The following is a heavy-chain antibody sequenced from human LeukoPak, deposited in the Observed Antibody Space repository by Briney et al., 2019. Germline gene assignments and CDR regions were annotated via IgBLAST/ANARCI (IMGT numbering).Heavy chain of an antibody. D-gene: IGHD3-10*01. V-gene: IGHV3-23*01. CDR1: GFTFSSYA. Sequence: GGSLRLSCAASGFTFSSYAMSWARQAPGKGLEWVSAISGSGGSTYYADSVKGRFTISRDSSKNSLYLQMNSLRAEDTAVYYCARERHIWFGEPPNAFDIWGQGTMVTVSS. CDR3: ARERHIWFGEPPNAFDI. CDR2: ISGSGGST. J-gene: IGHJ3*02.